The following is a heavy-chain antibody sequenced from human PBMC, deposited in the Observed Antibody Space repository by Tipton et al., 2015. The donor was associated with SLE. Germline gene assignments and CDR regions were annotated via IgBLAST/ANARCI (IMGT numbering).Heavy chain of an antibody. D-gene: IGHD2-2*01. V-gene: IGHV1-18*01. CDR2: ISPYNYNT. J-gene: IGHJ4*02. CDR1: GYTFTSYD. CDR3: ARDRQLIVAVPLALDY. Sequence: QSGPEVKKPGASVKVSCKASGYTFTSYDISWVRQAPGQGLEWMGWISPYNYNTNYAQKVQGRVTMTTDTSTNTAYMELRSLRSDDTAVYYCARDRQLIVAVPLALDYWGQGTLVTVSS.